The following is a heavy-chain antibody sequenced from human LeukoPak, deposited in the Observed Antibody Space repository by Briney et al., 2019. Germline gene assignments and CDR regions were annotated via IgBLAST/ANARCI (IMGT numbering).Heavy chain of an antibody. J-gene: IGHJ4*02. CDR2: IYYSGST. Sequence: SETLSLTCTVSGGSISSSSYYWAWIRQPPGKGLEWIGSIYYSGSTSYNPSLNSRVTISIDTSKSQFSLNLRSVTAADTAVYYCAAPMVRGGRDPTGFDYWGQGSLVTVSS. D-gene: IGHD3-10*01. CDR1: GGSISSSSYY. CDR3: AAPMVRGGRDPTGFDY. V-gene: IGHV4-39*01.